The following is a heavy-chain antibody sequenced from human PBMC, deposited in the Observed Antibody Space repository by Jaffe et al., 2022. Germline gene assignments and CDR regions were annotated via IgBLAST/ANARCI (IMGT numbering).Heavy chain of an antibody. Sequence: QVQLQESGPGLVKPSETLSLTCAVSGYSISSGYYWGWIRQPPGKGLEWIGSIYHSGSTYYNPSLKSRVTISVDTSKNQFSLKLSSVTAADTAVYYCASWGPDILTGPFDYWGQGTLVTVSS. CDR2: IYHSGST. CDR3: ASWGPDILTGPFDY. D-gene: IGHD3-9*01. V-gene: IGHV4-38-2*01. J-gene: IGHJ4*02. CDR1: GYSISSGYY.